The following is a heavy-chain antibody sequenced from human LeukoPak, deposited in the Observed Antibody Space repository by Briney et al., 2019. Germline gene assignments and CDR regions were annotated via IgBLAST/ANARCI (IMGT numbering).Heavy chain of an antibody. CDR1: GGSISSYY. D-gene: IGHD6-19*01. CDR2: IYYSGST. J-gene: IGHJ3*02. CDR3: ASSSGWLDAFDI. Sequence: SETLSLTCTASGGSISSYYWSWIRQPPGKGLEWIGYIYYSGSTNYNPSLKSRVTISVDTSKNQFSLKLSSVTAADTAVYYCASSSGWLDAFDIWGQGTMVTVSS. V-gene: IGHV4-59*01.